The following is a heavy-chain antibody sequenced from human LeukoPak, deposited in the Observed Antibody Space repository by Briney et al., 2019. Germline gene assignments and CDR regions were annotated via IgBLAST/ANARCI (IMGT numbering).Heavy chain of an antibody. Sequence: PGGSLRLSCAASGFTFSSYGMHWVRQAPGKGLEWVAVISYDGSNKYYADSVKGRFTISRDNSKNPLYLQMNSLRAEDTAVYYCAKGSSWYGGEYFQHWGQGTLVTVSS. V-gene: IGHV3-30*18. J-gene: IGHJ1*01. CDR2: ISYDGSNK. CDR1: GFTFSSYG. D-gene: IGHD6-13*01. CDR3: AKGSSWYGGEYFQH.